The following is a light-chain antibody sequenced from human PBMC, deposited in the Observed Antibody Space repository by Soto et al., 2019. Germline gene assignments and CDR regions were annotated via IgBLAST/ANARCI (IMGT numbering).Light chain of an antibody. CDR3: QQYGSFPWT. CDR2: DAS. V-gene: IGKV3-20*01. CDR1: QSVSSSY. Sequence: EIVLTQSPGTLSLSPGERATLSCRSSQSVSSSYLAWYQQKPGQAPRLLIYDASSRATGIPDRFSGGASGTDFTLTISRLEPEDFAVYYCQQYGSFPWTFGQGTKVEIK. J-gene: IGKJ1*01.